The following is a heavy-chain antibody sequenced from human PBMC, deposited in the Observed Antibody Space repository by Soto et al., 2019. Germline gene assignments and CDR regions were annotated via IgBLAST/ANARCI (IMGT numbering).Heavy chain of an antibody. CDR3: ARGSSFGSGSYYPEWYYFDY. D-gene: IGHD3-10*01. CDR2: IIPIFGTA. V-gene: IGHV1-69*13. Sequence: GASVKVSCKASGGTFSSYASSWVRQAPGQGLEWMGGIIPIFGTANYAQKFQGRVTITADESTSTAYMELSSLRSEDTAVYYCARGSSFGSGSYYPEWYYFDYWGQGTLVTVSS. J-gene: IGHJ4*02. CDR1: GGTFSSYA.